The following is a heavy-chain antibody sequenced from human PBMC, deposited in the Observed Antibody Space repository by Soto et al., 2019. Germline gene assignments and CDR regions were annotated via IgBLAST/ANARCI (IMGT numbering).Heavy chain of an antibody. D-gene: IGHD3-10*01. Sequence: QVQVVQSGAEVKKPGASVKVSCKASGYTFTSYAISWVRQAPGQGLEWMGWISGYNGNTNYAQNLQDRVIMTTDTSTRSAYMELRSLRSDDTAVYYCARERGWYFDLWGRGTLVTVSS. J-gene: IGHJ2*01. V-gene: IGHV1-18*01. CDR3: ARERGWYFDL. CDR2: ISGYNGNT. CDR1: GYTFTSYA.